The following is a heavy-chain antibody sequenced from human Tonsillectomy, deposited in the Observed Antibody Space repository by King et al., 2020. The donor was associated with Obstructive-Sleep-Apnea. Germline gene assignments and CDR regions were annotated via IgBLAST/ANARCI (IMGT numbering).Heavy chain of an antibody. Sequence: VQLQESGPGLVKPSQTLSLTCTVSGGSISSGGYYWSWIRQHPGTGLEWIGYIYYSGSTYYNPSLKSRVTISVDTSKNQFSLKLSSVTAADTAVYYCARDYYDILTGSRKFDYWGQGTLVTVSS. D-gene: IGHD3-9*01. CDR1: GGSISSGGYY. J-gene: IGHJ4*02. CDR2: IYYSGST. CDR3: ARDYYDILTGSRKFDY. V-gene: IGHV4-31*03.